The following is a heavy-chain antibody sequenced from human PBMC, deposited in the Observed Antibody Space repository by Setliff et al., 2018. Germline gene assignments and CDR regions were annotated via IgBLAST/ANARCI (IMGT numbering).Heavy chain of an antibody. Sequence: SETLSLTCTVSGGSISSTTDYWGWIRHPPGKGLEWIGSIYYSGSAFYNPSLKSRVTMSIATSKNQFSLKLNSVTAADMAVYYCAREQWLDPPGYYYMDVWAKGTTVTVSS. V-gene: IGHV4-39*07. D-gene: IGHD6-19*01. J-gene: IGHJ6*03. CDR1: GGSISSTTDY. CDR3: AREQWLDPPGYYYMDV. CDR2: IYYSGSA.